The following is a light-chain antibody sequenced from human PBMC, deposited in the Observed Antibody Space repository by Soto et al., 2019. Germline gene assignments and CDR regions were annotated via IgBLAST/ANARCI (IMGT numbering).Light chain of an antibody. CDR3: SSYTSSNSYV. Sequence: ALTQPASVSGSPGQSIAISCTGSSSDVGGYKYVSWYQQHPGKAPKLMIYDVSNRPSGVSDRFSGSKSGNTASLTISGLQSEDEADYYCSSYTSSNSYVFGPGTKVTVL. J-gene: IGLJ1*01. CDR2: DVS. V-gene: IGLV2-14*03. CDR1: SSDVGGYKY.